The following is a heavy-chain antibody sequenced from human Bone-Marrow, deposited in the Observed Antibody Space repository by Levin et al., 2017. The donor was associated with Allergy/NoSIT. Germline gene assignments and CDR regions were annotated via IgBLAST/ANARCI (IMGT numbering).Heavy chain of an antibody. Sequence: GESLKISCAASGFTFSSYEMNWVRQAPGKGLEWVSYISSSGSTTYYADPVKGRFTISRDNAKNSLYLEMNSLRAEDTAVYHCARESTPGFDYWGQGTLVTVSS. V-gene: IGHV3-48*03. CDR3: ARESTPGFDY. CDR1: GFTFSSYE. J-gene: IGHJ4*02. CDR2: ISSSGSTT. D-gene: IGHD1-14*01.